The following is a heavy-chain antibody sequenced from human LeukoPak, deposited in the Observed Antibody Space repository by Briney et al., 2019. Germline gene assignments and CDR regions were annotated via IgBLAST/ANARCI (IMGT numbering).Heavy chain of an antibody. V-gene: IGHV3-23*01. CDR2: ISGSDGGT. Sequence: PGGSLRLSCAASGFTFSSYAVSWVRQAPGKGLEWVSVISGSDGGTYYADSVRGRFTISRDNSKDTLYLLMNSLRAEDTAVFYCARDRGYCRGGNCSYDAFDIWGQGTMVTVSS. J-gene: IGHJ3*02. CDR1: GFTFSSYA. CDR3: ARDRGYCRGGNCSYDAFDI. D-gene: IGHD2-15*01.